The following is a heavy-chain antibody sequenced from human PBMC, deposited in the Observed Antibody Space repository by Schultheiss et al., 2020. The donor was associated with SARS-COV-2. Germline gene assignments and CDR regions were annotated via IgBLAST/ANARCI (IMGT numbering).Heavy chain of an antibody. J-gene: IGHJ5*02. D-gene: IGHD5-18*01. CDR3: AISTAIIKGDWFDP. Sequence: SVKVSCKASGGTFSSYAISWVRQAPGQGLEWMGGIIPIFGTANYAQKFQGRITITADESTTTAYMQLSSLRFEDTAVYYCAISTAIIKGDWFDPWGQGTLVTVSS. CDR1: GGTFSSYA. V-gene: IGHV1-69*13. CDR2: IIPIFGTA.